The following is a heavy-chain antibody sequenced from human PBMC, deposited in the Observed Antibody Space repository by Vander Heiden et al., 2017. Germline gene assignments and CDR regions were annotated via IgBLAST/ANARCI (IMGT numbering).Heavy chain of an antibody. CDR1: GASSSRSEYY. D-gene: IGHD6-13*01. V-gene: IGHV4-30-4*01. CDR2: IYYTGST. J-gene: IGHJ4*02. CDR3: ASVSGYSSSWFEWDY. Sequence: QVQLQESGPGLVEPSQTLVVTCTVAGASSSRSEYYWSRVRQPPGKGLEWIGYIYYTGSTYYTPSFKSRVTISVDTSKTQFSLKLNSVTAADTAVYYCASVSGYSSSWFEWDYWGQGSLVTVSS.